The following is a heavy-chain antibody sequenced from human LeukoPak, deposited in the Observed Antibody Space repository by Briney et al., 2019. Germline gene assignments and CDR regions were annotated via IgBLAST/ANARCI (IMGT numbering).Heavy chain of an antibody. Sequence: GGSLRLSCAASGFTFSSYAMSWVRQAPGKGLEWVSAISGSGGSTYYADSVKGRFTISRDNSKNTLYLQMNSLRAEDTAVYYCARDQGRWELLLLFDYWGQGTLVTVSS. J-gene: IGHJ4*02. CDR2: ISGSGGST. CDR3: ARDQGRWELLLLFDY. V-gene: IGHV3-23*01. D-gene: IGHD1-26*01. CDR1: GFTFSSYA.